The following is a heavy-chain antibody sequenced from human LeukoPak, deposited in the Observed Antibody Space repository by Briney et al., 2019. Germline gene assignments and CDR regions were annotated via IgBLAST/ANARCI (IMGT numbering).Heavy chain of an antibody. D-gene: IGHD6-13*01. CDR3: ARDTPYSSSWSSFDY. CDR1: GYTFTGYY. CDR2: INPNSGGT. V-gene: IGHV1-2*02. J-gene: IGHJ4*02. Sequence: ASVKVSYKASGYTFTGYYMHWVRQAPGQGLEWMGWINPNSGGTNYAQKFQGRVTMTRDTSISTAYMELSRLRSDDTAVYYCARDTPYSSSWSSFDYWGQGTLVTVSP.